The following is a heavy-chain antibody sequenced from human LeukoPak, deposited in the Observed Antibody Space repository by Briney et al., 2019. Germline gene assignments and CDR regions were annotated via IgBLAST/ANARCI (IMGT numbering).Heavy chain of an antibody. CDR1: GFTFSSYA. CDR2: ISYDGGST. V-gene: IGHV3-30*16. CDR3: ARAHRRGSCYIRNNWFDP. D-gene: IGHD3-10*01. Sequence: GGSLRLSCAASGFTFSSYAMYWVRQAPGQGLEWVGVISYDGGSTSYAHTLQGRVTMSRDNSTSTLYLEMNSLRAEDTAVYYCARAHRRGSCYIRNNWFDPWGWGTLVTVSS. J-gene: IGHJ5*02.